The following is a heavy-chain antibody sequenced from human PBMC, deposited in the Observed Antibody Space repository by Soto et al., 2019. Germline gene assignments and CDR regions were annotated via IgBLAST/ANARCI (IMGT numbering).Heavy chain of an antibody. J-gene: IGHJ4*02. Sequence: PSETLSLTCAVSGGSLSSGGYSCSWIRQPPGKGLEWIGYIHHSGTTYYNPSLKSRVTISVDRSENQFSLKLTSVTAADTAVYYCAALEPGYSQDASFDYWGQGTLVTVSS. CDR1: GGSLSSGGYS. CDR3: AALEPGYSQDASFDY. D-gene: IGHD3-9*01. CDR2: IHHSGTT. V-gene: IGHV4-30-2*01.